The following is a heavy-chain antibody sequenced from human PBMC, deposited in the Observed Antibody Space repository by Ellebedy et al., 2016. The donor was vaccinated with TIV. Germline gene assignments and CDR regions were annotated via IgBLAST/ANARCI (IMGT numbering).Heavy chain of an antibody. CDR2: ISFDGSNK. CDR1: GFSFSSYG. V-gene: IGHV3-30*03. Sequence: GGSLRLSCAASGFSFSSYGMHWVRQAPGKGLEWVAVISFDGSNKYYADSVKGRFTISRDNSKNTLYLQMNSLRAEDTAVYYCARDKRWYFDLWGRGTLVTVSS. D-gene: IGHD6-25*01. CDR3: ARDKRWYFDL. J-gene: IGHJ2*01.